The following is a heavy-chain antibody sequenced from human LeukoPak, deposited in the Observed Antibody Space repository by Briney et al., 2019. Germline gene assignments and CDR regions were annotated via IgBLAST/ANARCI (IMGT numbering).Heavy chain of an antibody. CDR2: IYYSGST. CDR1: GGSISSSSYY. CDR3: ARLGYQLPFNWFDP. V-gene: IGHV4-39*01. J-gene: IGHJ5*02. D-gene: IGHD2-2*01. Sequence: KPSETLSLTCTVSGGSISSSSYYWGWIRQPPGKGLEWIGSIYYSGSTYYNPSLKSRVTISVDTSKNQFSLKLSSVTAADTAVYYCARLGYQLPFNWFDPWGQGTLVTVSS.